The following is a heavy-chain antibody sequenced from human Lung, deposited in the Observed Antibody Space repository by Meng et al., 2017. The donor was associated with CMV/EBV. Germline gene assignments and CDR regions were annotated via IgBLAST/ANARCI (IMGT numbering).Heavy chain of an antibody. J-gene: IGHJ6*02. Sequence: ASXXVSXKASGYTFGTDGISWVRQAPGQGLEWMGWISTYNGDTYSVQKIQGRVSMTTDTSTNTAYMEVRSLRFDDTAVYYCARDVGPHYGYGMDVWGQGNXVTGAS. D-gene: IGHD2-15*01. CDR1: GYTFGTDG. V-gene: IGHV1-18*04. CDR3: ARDVGPHYGYGMDV. CDR2: ISTYNGDT.